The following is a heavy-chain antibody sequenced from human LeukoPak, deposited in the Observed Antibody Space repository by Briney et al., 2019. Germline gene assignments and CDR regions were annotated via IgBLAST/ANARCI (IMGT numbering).Heavy chain of an antibody. V-gene: IGHV3-23*01. Sequence: GGSLRLSCAASGFTFSSYGMHWVRQVPGKGLEWVSAISGSGGSTYYADSVKGRFTISRDNSKNTLYLQMNSLRAEDTAIYYCAKDFSFIAAATFDYWGQGTLVTVSS. CDR1: GFTFSSYG. CDR2: ISGSGGST. J-gene: IGHJ4*02. D-gene: IGHD6-13*01. CDR3: AKDFSFIAAATFDY.